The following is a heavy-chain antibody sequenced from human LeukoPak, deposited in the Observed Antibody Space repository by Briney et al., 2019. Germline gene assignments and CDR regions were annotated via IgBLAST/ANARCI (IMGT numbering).Heavy chain of an antibody. CDR3: SRTRRGQIGWTNDY. Sequence: SGPTLVNPTQTLTLTCTFSGFSLTTSGVGVGWIRQPPGKALEWLALSYWDDDKRYSPSLKSRVTITKDTSKNQVVINMTNMDPVDTATYYCSRTRRGQIGWTNDYWGQGTLVTVSS. CDR2: SYWDDDK. V-gene: IGHV2-5*02. D-gene: IGHD6-19*01. J-gene: IGHJ4*02. CDR1: GFSLTTSGVG.